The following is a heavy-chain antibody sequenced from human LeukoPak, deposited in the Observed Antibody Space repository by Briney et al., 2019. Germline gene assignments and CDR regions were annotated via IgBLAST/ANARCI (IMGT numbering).Heavy chain of an antibody. V-gene: IGHV4-4*02. CDR2: IYHSGST. Sequence: TTSETLSLTCAVSGGSISSSNWWSWVRQPPGKGLEWIGEIYHSGSTNYNPSLKSRVTISVDKSKNQFSLKLSSVTAADTAVYYCAREVRWQQLVLDYWGQGTLVTVSP. CDR1: GGSISSSNW. D-gene: IGHD6-13*01. CDR3: AREVRWQQLVLDY. J-gene: IGHJ4*02.